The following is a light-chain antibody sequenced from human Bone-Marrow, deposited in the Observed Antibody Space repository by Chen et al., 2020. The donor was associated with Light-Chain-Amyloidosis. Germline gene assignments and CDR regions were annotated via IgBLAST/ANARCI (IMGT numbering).Light chain of an antibody. CDR1: SSDVGGDNH. J-gene: IGLJ1*01. Sequence: QSALPQPASVSGSPGPSSTISCTGTSSDVGGDNHVSWYQQHPDKAPKLMIYEVTNRPSWVPDRFSGSKSDNTASLTISGLQTEDEADYFCSSYTITNTLVFGSGTRVTVL. V-gene: IGLV2-14*01. CDR2: EVT. CDR3: SSYTITNTLV.